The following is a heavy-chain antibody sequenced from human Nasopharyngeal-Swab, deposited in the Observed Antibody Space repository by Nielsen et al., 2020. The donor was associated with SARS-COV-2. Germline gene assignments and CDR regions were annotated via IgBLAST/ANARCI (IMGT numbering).Heavy chain of an antibody. CDR3: AMQLPIFDFDFWSGLAY. V-gene: IGHV1-3*01. CDR1: GYTFSSYA. D-gene: IGHD3-3*01. CDR2: INGGNGNT. J-gene: IGHJ4*02. Sequence: VKVSCKASGYTFSSYAMHWVRQAPGQGLEWMGWINGGNGNTKYSQRFQGRVTISRGTSANTAYMDLTSLRSEDTAVYYCAMQLPIFDFDFWSGLAYWGQGTLVTVSS.